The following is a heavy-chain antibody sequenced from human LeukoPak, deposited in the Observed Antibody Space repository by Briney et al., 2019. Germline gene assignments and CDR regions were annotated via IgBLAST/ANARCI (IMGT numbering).Heavy chain of an antibody. D-gene: IGHD2/OR15-2a*01. CDR2: IRSKAYGGTT. V-gene: IGHV3-49*04. Sequence: PGGSLRLSCTASGFTFGDYAMSWVRQAPGKGLEWVGFIRSKAYGGTTEYAASVKGRFTISRDDSKSIAYLQMNSLKTEDTAVYYCTRNTGYMDVWGKGTTVTVSS. CDR3: TRNTGYMDV. CDR1: GFTFGDYA. J-gene: IGHJ6*03.